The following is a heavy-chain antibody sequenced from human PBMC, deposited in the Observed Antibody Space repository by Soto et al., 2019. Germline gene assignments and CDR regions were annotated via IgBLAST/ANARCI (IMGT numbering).Heavy chain of an antibody. D-gene: IGHD2-21*01. J-gene: IGHJ4*02. V-gene: IGHV3-15*01. CDR1: GLTFSSAW. CDR2: IKNKAGGGTT. Sequence: GGSLRLSCAASGLTFSSAWMSWVRQAPGKGLEWVGHIKNKAGGGTTDYGAPVKGRFTISRDDSKNTLYLQMNNLNTEDTAVYYCPTHIVVVIAHSEFDSWGQGAPVTVSS. CDR3: PTHIVVVIAHSEFDS.